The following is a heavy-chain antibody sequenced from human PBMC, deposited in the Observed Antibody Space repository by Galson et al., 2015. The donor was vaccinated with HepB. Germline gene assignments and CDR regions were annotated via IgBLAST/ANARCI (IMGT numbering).Heavy chain of an antibody. CDR3: AKVTRYYDSSGYHLRIFDY. J-gene: IGHJ4*02. Sequence: SLRLSCAASGFTFSSYAMSWVRQAPGKGLEWVSAISGSGGSTYYADSVKGRFTISRDNSKNTLYLQMNSLRAEDTAVYYCAKVTRYYDSSGYHLRIFDYWGQGTLVTVSS. CDR1: GFTFSSYA. CDR2: ISGSGGST. D-gene: IGHD3-22*01. V-gene: IGHV3-23*01.